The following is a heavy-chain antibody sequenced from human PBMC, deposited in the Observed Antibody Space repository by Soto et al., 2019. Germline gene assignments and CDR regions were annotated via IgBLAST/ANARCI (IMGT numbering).Heavy chain of an antibody. CDR1: GFTFSSYA. D-gene: IGHD5-12*01. Sequence: EVQLLESGGGLVQPGGSLRLSCAASGFTFSSYAMSWVRQAPGKGLEWVSGISGSGGSTYYADSVKGRFTISRDNYKNTLYLQMNSLRAEDTAVYYCAKAHSGYVWGRYYFDYWGQGTLVTVSA. V-gene: IGHV3-23*01. CDR3: AKAHSGYVWGRYYFDY. J-gene: IGHJ4*02. CDR2: ISGSGGST.